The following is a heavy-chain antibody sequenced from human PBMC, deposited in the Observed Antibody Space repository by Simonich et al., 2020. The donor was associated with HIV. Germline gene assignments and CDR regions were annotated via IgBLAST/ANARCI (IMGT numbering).Heavy chain of an antibody. D-gene: IGHD3-3*01. CDR3: AREGDFLENAFDF. CDR2: RNAGKGNT. Sequence: QVQLVQSGAEVKKPGASVKVSCKSSGYHFTSYGIHWVRQAPGQRLEWMGWRNAGKGNTENSERFQGRVTISRDTSASTVYMELSNLKSEDTAVYYCAREGDFLENAFDFWGQGTVVTVSS. V-gene: IGHV1-3*01. CDR1: GYHFTSYG. J-gene: IGHJ3*01.